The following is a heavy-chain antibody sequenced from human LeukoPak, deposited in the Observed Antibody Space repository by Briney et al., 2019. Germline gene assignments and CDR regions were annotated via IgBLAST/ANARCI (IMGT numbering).Heavy chain of an antibody. D-gene: IGHD3-22*01. CDR2: INPNSGGT. CDR1: GYTFTGYY. V-gene: IGHV1-2*02. J-gene: IGHJ4*02. CDR3: ARDDPYYYDSSGYYPFDY. Sequence: ASVKVSCKASGYTFTGYYMHWVRQAPGQGLEWMGWINPNSGGTNYAQKFQGRVTTTRDTSISTAYMELSRLRSDDTAVYYCARDDPYYYDSSGYYPFDYWGQGTLVTVSS.